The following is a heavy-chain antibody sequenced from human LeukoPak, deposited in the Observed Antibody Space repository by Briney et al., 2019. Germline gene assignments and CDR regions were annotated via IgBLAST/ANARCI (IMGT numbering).Heavy chain of an antibody. CDR1: GDSINSHY. D-gene: IGHD1-1*01. J-gene: IGHJ5*02. CDR2: NYSRGSA. CDR3: ARHWMETTKTYSYWFDP. V-gene: IGHV4-4*09. Sequence: SETLSLTCTVSGDSINSHYWRWIRQPPGEGVEWSGLNYSRGSANYNPPLESRVTMSGGTSQNQGSATLTSMTAADTAVYYCARHWMETTKTYSYWFDPWGQGTLVTVSS.